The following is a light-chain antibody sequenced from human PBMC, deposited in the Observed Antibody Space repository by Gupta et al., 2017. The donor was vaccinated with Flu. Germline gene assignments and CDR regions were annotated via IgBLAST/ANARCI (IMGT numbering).Light chain of an antibody. CDR2: GKN. J-gene: IGLJ3*02. CDR1: SLRSYY. CDR3: NPRDSSGNHLYWV. Sequence: SSELTQDPAVSVALGQTVRITCQGDSLRSYYASWYQQKPGQAPVLVIYGKNNRPSGIPDRFSGSSSGNTASLTITGAQAEDEADYYCNPRDSSGNHLYWVFGGGTKLTVL. V-gene: IGLV3-19*01.